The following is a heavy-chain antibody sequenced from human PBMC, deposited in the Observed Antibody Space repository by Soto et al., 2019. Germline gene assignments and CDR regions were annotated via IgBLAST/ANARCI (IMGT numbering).Heavy chain of an antibody. CDR2: ISSSGTYI. Sequence: QLVESGGGLVKPGGSLRLSCEASGITFSGYNMNWVRQAPGKGLEWVSSISSSGTYIHHADSVKGRFTIYRDNAKNSLYLKMDSLRAEDTAVYYCARDRPSRDSFYYGLDVWGQGTTVTVS. V-gene: IGHV3-21*06. CDR1: GITFSGYN. J-gene: IGHJ6*02. CDR3: ARDRPSRDSFYYGLDV. D-gene: IGHD6-13*01.